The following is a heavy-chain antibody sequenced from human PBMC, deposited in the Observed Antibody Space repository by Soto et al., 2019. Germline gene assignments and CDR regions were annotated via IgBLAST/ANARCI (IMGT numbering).Heavy chain of an antibody. CDR3: ALEPTGTAGFDY. D-gene: IGHD2-21*02. CDR1: GHTFTGHH. CDR2: IDLDIGDT. V-gene: IGHV1-2*02. Sequence: QVQMVQSGAEVKKPGASVKVSCKASGHTFTGHHMHWVRQAPGQGLEWMGLIDLDIGDTKYAQKFQGRVTWTSDTSITTASMELRGLRSDDTAVYYCALEPTGTAGFDYWGQGTLVTVSS. J-gene: IGHJ4*02.